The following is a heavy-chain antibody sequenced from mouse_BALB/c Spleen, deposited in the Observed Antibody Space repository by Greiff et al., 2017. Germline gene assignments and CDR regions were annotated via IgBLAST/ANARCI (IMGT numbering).Heavy chain of an antibody. CDR1: GFTFTDYY. CDR3: ARDYYGSSWYFDV. D-gene: IGHD1-1*01. V-gene: IGHV7-3*02. Sequence: EVHLVESGGGLVQPGGSLRLSCATSGFTFTDYYMSWVRQPPGKALEWLGFIRNKANGYTTEYSASVKGRFTISRDNSQSILYLQMNTLRAEDSATYYCARDYYGSSWYFDVWGAGTTVTVSS. CDR2: IRNKANGYTT. J-gene: IGHJ1*01.